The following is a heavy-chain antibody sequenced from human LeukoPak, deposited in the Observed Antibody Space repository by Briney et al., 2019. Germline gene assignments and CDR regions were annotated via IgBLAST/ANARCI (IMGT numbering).Heavy chain of an antibody. V-gene: IGHV3-53*01. CDR3: AREDRKGANWYFDL. CDR2: IYSDGTI. D-gene: IGHD3-16*01. CDR1: GFTVTNNY. J-gene: IGHJ2*01. Sequence: PGGSLRLSCAASGFTVTNNYMSWVRQAPGKGLEWVSIIYSDGTIYYAGSVKGRFTISRDSSKNTVFLQMNSLRAEDTAVYYCAREDRKGANWYFDLWGRGTLVTVSS.